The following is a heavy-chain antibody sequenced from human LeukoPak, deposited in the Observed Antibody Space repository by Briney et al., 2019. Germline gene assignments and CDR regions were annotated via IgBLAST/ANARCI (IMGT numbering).Heavy chain of an antibody. Sequence: ASETLSLTCTVSGGSISSGSYYWSWIRQPAGKGLEWIGRIYTSGSTNYNPSLKSRVTISVDTSKNQFSLKLSSVTAADTAVYYCAKHSYCSSTSCYKRDAFDIWGQGTMVTVSS. D-gene: IGHD2-2*02. CDR1: GGSISSGSYY. V-gene: IGHV4-61*02. CDR2: IYTSGST. CDR3: AKHSYCSSTSCYKRDAFDI. J-gene: IGHJ3*02.